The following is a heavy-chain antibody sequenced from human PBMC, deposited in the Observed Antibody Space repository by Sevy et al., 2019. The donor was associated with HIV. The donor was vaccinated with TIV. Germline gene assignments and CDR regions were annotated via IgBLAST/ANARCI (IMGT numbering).Heavy chain of an antibody. D-gene: IGHD4-17*01. Sequence: ASVKVSCKPSGGTFSNYGINWVRQAPGQGLEWMGGITPFFGTSSYAEKFQGRLTITSDESTSSAHMELNSLTSEDTAFYYCARGNAVTTRGDYFDSWGPGTLVTVSS. CDR2: ITPFFGTS. CDR1: GGTFSNYG. V-gene: IGHV1-69*13. J-gene: IGHJ4*02. CDR3: ARGNAVTTRGDYFDS.